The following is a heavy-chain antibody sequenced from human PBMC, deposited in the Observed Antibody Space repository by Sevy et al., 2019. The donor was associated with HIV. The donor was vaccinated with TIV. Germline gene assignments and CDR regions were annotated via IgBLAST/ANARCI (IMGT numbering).Heavy chain of an antibody. CDR1: GGSISSYY. Sequence: SETMSLTCTVSGGSISSYYWSWIRQPPGKGLEWIGYIYYSGSTNYNPSLKSRVTISVDTSKNQFSLKLSSVTAADTAVYYCARDSSSSSYYYYGMDVWGQGTTVTVSS. V-gene: IGHV4-59*13. CDR2: IYYSGST. D-gene: IGHD6-6*01. J-gene: IGHJ6*02. CDR3: ARDSSSSSYYYYGMDV.